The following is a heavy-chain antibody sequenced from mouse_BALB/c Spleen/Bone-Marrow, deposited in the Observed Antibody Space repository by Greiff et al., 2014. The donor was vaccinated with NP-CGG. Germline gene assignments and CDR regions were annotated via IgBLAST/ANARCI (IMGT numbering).Heavy chain of an antibody. CDR3: ARGRDWFDY. D-gene: IGHD3-3*01. CDR2: ISGSGSST. V-gene: IGHV5-6-3*01. J-gene: IGHJ2*01. Sequence: VHVKQSGGGLVQPGGSLKLSCAASGFTFGGYGMSWVRQTPDKGLELVATISGSGSSTYYPDSVKGRFTISRDNARNTLYLQMSSLKSEDTAMYYCARGRDWFDYWGQGTTLTVSS. CDR1: GFTFGGYG.